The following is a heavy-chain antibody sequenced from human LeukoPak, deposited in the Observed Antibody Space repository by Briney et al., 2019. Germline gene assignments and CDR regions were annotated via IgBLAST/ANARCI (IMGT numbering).Heavy chain of an antibody. CDR2: FDPEDGET. CDR3: ATGVGATPGWFDP. D-gene: IGHD1-26*01. J-gene: IGHJ5*02. Sequence: ASVTVSCKVSGYTLTELAMHWVRQAPGKGLEWMGGFDPEDGETIYAQKFQGRVITTEDTSTDTAYMELSSLRSEDTAVYYCATGVGATPGWFDPWGQGTLVTVSS. CDR1: GYTLTELA. V-gene: IGHV1-24*01.